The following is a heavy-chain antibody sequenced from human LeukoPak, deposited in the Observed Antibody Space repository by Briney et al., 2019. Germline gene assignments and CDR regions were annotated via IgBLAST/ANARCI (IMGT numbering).Heavy chain of an antibody. CDR2: IWYDGSNK. CDR1: GFTFSSYG. V-gene: IGHV3-33*01. D-gene: IGHD5-18*01. Sequence: GRSLRLSCAASGFTFSSYGMHWVRQAPGKGLEWVAVIWYDGSNKYYADSVKGRFTISRDNSKNTLYLQMNSLRAEGTAVYYCASFVDTAYIWGQGTLVTVSS. CDR3: ASFVDTAYI. J-gene: IGHJ4*02.